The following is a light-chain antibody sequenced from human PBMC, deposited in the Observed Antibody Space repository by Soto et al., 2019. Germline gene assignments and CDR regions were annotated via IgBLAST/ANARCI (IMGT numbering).Light chain of an antibody. Sequence: EIVLTQSTGTLSLSPGERATLSCRASQSVSSSYLAWYQQKPGQAPRLLIYGASSRATGIPDRFSGSGSGTDFTLTISRLEPEDFAVYYCQQYSSSSSWTFGQGTKVEIK. V-gene: IGKV3-20*01. CDR1: QSVSSSY. CDR3: QQYSSSSSWT. J-gene: IGKJ1*01. CDR2: GAS.